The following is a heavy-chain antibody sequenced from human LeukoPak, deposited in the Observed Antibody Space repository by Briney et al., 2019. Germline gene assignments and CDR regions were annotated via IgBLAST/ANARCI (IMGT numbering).Heavy chain of an antibody. D-gene: IGHD3-16*01. V-gene: IGHV4-59*08. CDR3: ARQRGSYGDALDL. J-gene: IGHJ3*01. CDR1: GGSISSHY. Sequence: SETLSLTCTVSGGSISSHYWSWIRQSPGRGLEWFGFIYQDGGSTYNPSLKSRVTISLDTSKNIFSLKLKSVTAADTGIYYCARQRGSYGDALDLWGQGTMVTVS. CDR2: IYQDGGS.